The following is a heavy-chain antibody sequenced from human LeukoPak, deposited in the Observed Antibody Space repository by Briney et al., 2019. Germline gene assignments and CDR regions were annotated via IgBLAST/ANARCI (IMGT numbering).Heavy chain of an antibody. D-gene: IGHD2-15*01. V-gene: IGHV3-30*04. CDR3: ARALGYCSGGSCPAYYDYGLDV. CDR2: ISYDGTNK. Sequence: GGSLRLSCAASGFTFSSYAMHWVRQAPGKGLEWVTVISYDGTNKYYADSVKGRFTISRDNSKNTLYPQMNSLRAEDTAVYYCARALGYCSGGSCPAYYDYGLDVWGKGTTVTVSS. J-gene: IGHJ6*04. CDR1: GFTFSSYA.